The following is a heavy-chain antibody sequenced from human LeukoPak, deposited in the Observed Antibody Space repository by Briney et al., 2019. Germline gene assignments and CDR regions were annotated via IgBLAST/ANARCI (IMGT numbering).Heavy chain of an antibody. CDR3: ARDRNGDFWSTYYTGYFDY. Sequence: PGGSLRLSCAASGFSVSSNYMSWVRQTPGKGLECVSLIYSGGNTYYADSVKGRFTISRDNAKNSLSLQMNSLRAEDTSVYYCARDRNGDFWSTYYTGYFDYWGQGTLVTVSS. CDR1: GFSVSSNY. J-gene: IGHJ4*02. V-gene: IGHV3-53*01. CDR2: IYSGGNT. D-gene: IGHD3-3*01.